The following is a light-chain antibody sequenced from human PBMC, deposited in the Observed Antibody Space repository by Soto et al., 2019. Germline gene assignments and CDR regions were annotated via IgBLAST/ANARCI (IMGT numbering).Light chain of an antibody. V-gene: IGKV1-5*01. CDR3: QQYSSSSRT. CDR2: DVS. J-gene: IGKJ1*01. Sequence: DIQMTQSPSSLSASVGDRVTITCRASQNVNGWLAWYQQKPGKAPKLLIYDVSILQSGVPSRFSCSGSETEFTLTIGSLQPDDFATYYCQQYSSSSRTFGQGTKVDIK. CDR1: QNVNGW.